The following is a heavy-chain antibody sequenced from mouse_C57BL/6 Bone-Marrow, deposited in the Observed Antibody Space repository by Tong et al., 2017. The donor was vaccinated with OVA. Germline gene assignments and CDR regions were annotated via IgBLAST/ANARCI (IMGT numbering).Heavy chain of an antibody. J-gene: IGHJ3*01. Sequence: VQLQESGPGLVAPSQSLSITCTVSGFSLTSYAISWVRQPPGKGLEWLGVIWGGGSTNYNSALMSRLSISKDNSKSQVFLKMNCLQTDDTAMYYCAKQNPAWFAYWGQGTLVTVSA. CDR1: GFSLTSYA. CDR3: AKQNPAWFAY. V-gene: IGHV2-9*01. CDR2: IWGGGST.